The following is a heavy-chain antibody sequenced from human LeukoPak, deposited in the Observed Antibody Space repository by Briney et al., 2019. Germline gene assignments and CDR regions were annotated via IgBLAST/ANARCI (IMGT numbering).Heavy chain of an antibody. V-gene: IGHV3-7*01. D-gene: IGHD3-9*01. J-gene: IGHJ6*02. CDR2: IKQDGSEK. CDR1: GFTFSSPG. CDR3: ARGQVGLRYFDWLSREDYYYGMDV. Sequence: PGGSLRLSCAASGFTFSSPGMSWVRQAPGKGLEWVANIKQDGSEKYYVDSVKGRFTISRDNAKNSLYLQMNSLRAEDTAVYYCARGQVGLRYFDWLSREDYYYGMDVWGQGTTVTVSS.